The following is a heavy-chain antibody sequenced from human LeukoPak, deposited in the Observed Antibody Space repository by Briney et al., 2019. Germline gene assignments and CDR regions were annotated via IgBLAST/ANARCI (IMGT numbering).Heavy chain of an antibody. CDR3: ATPARGLLWFGESEWFDP. V-gene: IGHV1-24*01. Sequence: GASVKVSCKASGGTFSSYAISWVRQAPGKGLEWMGGFDPEDGETIYAQKFQGRVTMTEDTSTDTAYMELSSLRSEDTAVYYCATPARGLLWFGESEWFDPWGQGTLVTVSS. J-gene: IGHJ5*02. D-gene: IGHD3-10*01. CDR2: FDPEDGET. CDR1: GGTFSSYA.